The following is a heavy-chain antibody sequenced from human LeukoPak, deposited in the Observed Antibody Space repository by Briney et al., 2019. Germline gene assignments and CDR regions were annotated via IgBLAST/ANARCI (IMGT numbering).Heavy chain of an antibody. Sequence: SETLSLTCTVSGGSISSYYWSWIRQPPGKGLEWIGYIYYSGSTNYNPSLKSRVTISVDTSKNQFSLKLSSVTAADTAVYYCARTVAAAGFWYFDYWGQGTLVTVSS. D-gene: IGHD6-13*01. CDR2: IYYSGST. J-gene: IGHJ4*02. V-gene: IGHV4-59*01. CDR1: GGSISSYY. CDR3: ARTVAAAGFWYFDY.